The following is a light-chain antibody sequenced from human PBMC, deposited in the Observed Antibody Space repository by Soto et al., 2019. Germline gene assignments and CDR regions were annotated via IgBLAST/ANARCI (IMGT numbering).Light chain of an antibody. CDR3: QKCKVAPFT. V-gene: IGKV1-27*01. CDR1: QDSGNF. CDR2: AAS. Sequence: DIQITQSLSSLSAFVGDRVTITCRASQDSGNFLGWYHQTQGKVPKLLIYAASTLQSGVPSRFSGSGSGTDFTLTISSLQPEDVATYYCQKCKVAPFTFGGGSKVDIK. J-gene: IGKJ4*01.